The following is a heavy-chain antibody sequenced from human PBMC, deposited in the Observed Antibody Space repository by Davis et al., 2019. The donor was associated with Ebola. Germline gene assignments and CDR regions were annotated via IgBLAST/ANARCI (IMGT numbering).Heavy chain of an antibody. Sequence: PSETLSLTCTVSGGSVSSGSYYWSWIRQPPGKGLEWIGYIYYSGSTNYNPSLKSRVTISVDTSKNQFSLKLSSVTAADTAVYYCARSGLDYYGMDVWGQGTTVTVSS. V-gene: IGHV4-61*01. CDR3: ARSGLDYYGMDV. CDR2: IYYSGST. CDR1: GGSVSSGSYY. J-gene: IGHJ6*02.